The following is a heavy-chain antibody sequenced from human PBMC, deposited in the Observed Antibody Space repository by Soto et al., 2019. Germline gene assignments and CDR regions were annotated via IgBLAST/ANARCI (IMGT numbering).Heavy chain of an antibody. J-gene: IGHJ5*02. CDR1: GGSISSSSYY. Sequence: QLQLQESGPGLVKPSETLSLTCTVSGGSISSSSYYWGWIRQPPGKGLEWIGSIYYSGSTYYNPSLKSRVTISVDTSKNQFSLKLSSVTAADTAVYYCARLLAIGYFDWLLYYNWFDPWGQGTLVTVSS. CDR2: IYYSGST. V-gene: IGHV4-39*01. D-gene: IGHD3-9*01. CDR3: ARLLAIGYFDWLLYYNWFDP.